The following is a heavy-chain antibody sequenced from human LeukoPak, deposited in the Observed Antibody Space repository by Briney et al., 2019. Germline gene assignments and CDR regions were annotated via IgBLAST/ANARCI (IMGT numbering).Heavy chain of an antibody. V-gene: IGHV1-46*01. Sequence: ASVKVSCKASGYTFTSYYMHWVRQAPGQGLEWMGIINPSGGSTSYAQKFQGRVTMTRDTSTSTVYMELSSLRSEDTAVYNCARDLKPSSITIFGVVMSDYWGQGTLVTVSS. CDR3: ARDLKPSSITIFGVVMSDY. J-gene: IGHJ4*02. D-gene: IGHD3-3*01. CDR1: GYTFTSYY. CDR2: INPSGGST.